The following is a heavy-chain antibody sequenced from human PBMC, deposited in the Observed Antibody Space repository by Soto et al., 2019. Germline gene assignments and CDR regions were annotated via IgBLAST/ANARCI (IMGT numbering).Heavy chain of an antibody. CDR3: ARGSCSGGSCSSSCGWFAP. CDR2: IYHSGST. J-gene: IGHJ5*02. V-gene: IGHV4-4*02. CDR1: GGSISSSNW. D-gene: IGHD2-15*01. Sequence: QVQLQESGPGLVKPSGTLSLTCAVSGGSISSSNWWSWVRQPPGKGLEWIGEIYHSGSTNYNPSLKGRVTRSVDNAKDPFSLTLSSVAAADTAVYYCARGSCSGGSCSSSCGWFAPWGQGTLVTVSS.